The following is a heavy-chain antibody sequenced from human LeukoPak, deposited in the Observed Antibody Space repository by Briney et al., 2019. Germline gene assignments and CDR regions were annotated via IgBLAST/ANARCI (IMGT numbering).Heavy chain of an antibody. Sequence: SETLSLTCTVSVYSISSGYYWGWIRQPPGKGLEWIGSIHHSGITYYNPSLKSRVTISVDTSKNQFSLKLNSVTAADTAVYYCARRGLYTSGWYYFDYWGQGTLVTVSS. V-gene: IGHV4-38-2*02. CDR3: ARRGLYTSGWYYFDY. J-gene: IGHJ4*02. CDR2: IHHSGIT. CDR1: VYSISSGYY. D-gene: IGHD6-19*01.